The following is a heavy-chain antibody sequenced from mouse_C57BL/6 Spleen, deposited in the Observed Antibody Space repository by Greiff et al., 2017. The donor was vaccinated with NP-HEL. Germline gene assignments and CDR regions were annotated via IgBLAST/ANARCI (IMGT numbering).Heavy chain of an antibody. Sequence: TFSSYGMSWVRQTPDKRLEWVATISSGGSYTYYPDSVKGRFTISRDNAKNTLYLQMSSLKSEDTAMYYCARLDDYEDYFDYWGQGTTLTVSS. CDR3: ARLDDYEDYFDY. D-gene: IGHD2-4*01. V-gene: IGHV5-6*01. CDR2: ISSGGSYT. J-gene: IGHJ2*01. CDR1: TFSSYG.